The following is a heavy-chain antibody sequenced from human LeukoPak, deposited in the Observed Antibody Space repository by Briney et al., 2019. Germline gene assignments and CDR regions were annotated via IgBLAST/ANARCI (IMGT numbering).Heavy chain of an antibody. CDR3: ARDEAAALYY. D-gene: IGHD6-13*01. CDR1: GFTFSSYS. J-gene: IGHJ4*02. Sequence: GGSLRLSCAASGFTFSSYSMNWVRQAPGKGLEWVSSISSSSSYIYYADSVKGRFTISRDNAKNSLYLRMNSLRAEDTAVYYCARDEAAALYYWGQGTLVTVSS. CDR2: ISSSSSYI. V-gene: IGHV3-21*01.